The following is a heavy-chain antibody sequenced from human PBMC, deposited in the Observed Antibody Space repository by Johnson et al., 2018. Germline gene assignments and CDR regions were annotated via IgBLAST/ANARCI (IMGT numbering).Heavy chain of an antibody. CDR3: ATDSHAPIGACDI. Sequence: VQLLESGGGLVQPGRSXRLSCAASGFTFDDYAMHWVRQAPGTGQEGVSGISWTSGSIGYADSVTVRFTVSSDNAKNSLYLQLNSLRAEDTALYHCATDSHAPIGACDIWGQGTMVTVSS. D-gene: IGHD2-2*02. J-gene: IGHJ3*02. V-gene: IGHV3-9*01. CDR2: ISWTSGSI. CDR1: GFTFDDYA.